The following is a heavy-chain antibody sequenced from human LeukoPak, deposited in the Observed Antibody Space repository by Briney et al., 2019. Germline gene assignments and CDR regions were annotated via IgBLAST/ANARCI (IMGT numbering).Heavy chain of an antibody. J-gene: IGHJ4*02. D-gene: IGHD3-22*01. CDR2: IYSGGST. Sequence: PSETLSLTCTVSGGSISSYYWSWIRQPPGKGLEWIGYIYSGGSTNYNPSLKSRVTISLDTSKNQFSLKLSSVTAADTAVYYCARPHGGSGYYPFDYWGQGTLLTVSS. V-gene: IGHV4-59*01. CDR3: ARPHGGSGYYPFDY. CDR1: GGSISSYY.